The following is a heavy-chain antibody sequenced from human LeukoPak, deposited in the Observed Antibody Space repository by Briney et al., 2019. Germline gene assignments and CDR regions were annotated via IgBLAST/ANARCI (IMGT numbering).Heavy chain of an antibody. J-gene: IGHJ4*02. CDR3: AKAPLVGATRYFDY. CDR1: GFFFNTYA. CDR2: IVGSASDT. D-gene: IGHD1-26*01. V-gene: IGHV3-23*01. Sequence: PGGSLRLSCAASGFFFNTYAMSWVRQAPGKGLEWVSTIVGSASDTYYADSVKGRFTISRDNSKNTLYLQMNSLRAEDTAAYYCAKAPLVGATRYFDYWGQGTLVTVSS.